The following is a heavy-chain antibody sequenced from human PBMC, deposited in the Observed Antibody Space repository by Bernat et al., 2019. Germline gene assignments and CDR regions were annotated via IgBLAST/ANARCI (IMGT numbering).Heavy chain of an antibody. V-gene: IGHV4-39*01. D-gene: IGHD2-15*01. CDR3: ARQFGYCSGGNCRHFDY. CDR2: IYYSGST. Sequence: QLQLQESGPGLVKPSETLSLTCTVSGGSISSGSYYWGWIRQPPGKGLEWIGNIYYSGSTYYNPSLKSRITISVDTSKNQFSLKLTSLTAADTAVYYCARQFGYCSGGNCRHFDYWCKGTLVTVSS. CDR1: GGSISSGSYY. J-gene: IGHJ4*02.